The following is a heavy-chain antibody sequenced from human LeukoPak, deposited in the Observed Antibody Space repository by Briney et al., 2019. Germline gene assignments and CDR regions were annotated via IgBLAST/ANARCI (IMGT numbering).Heavy chain of an antibody. CDR1: GFTFSSYE. J-gene: IGHJ6*03. Sequence: GGSLRLSCAASGFTFSSYEMNWVRQAPGKGLEWVSYISSSSSTIYYADSVKGRFTISRDNAKNSLYLQMNSLRAEDTAVYYCAREVYSYGNYYYYYMDVWGKGTTVTISS. CDR3: AREVYSYGNYYYYYMDV. D-gene: IGHD5-18*01. V-gene: IGHV3-48*03. CDR2: ISSSSSTI.